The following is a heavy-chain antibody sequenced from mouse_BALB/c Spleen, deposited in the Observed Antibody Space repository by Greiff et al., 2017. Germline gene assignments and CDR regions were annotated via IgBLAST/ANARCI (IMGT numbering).Heavy chain of an antibody. CDR3: AKLGRYFDY. CDR1: GYSITSGYY. V-gene: IGHV3-6*02. Sequence: EVQLQQSGPGLVKPSQSLSLTCSVTGYSITSGYYWNWIRQFPGNKLEWMGYISYDGSNNYNPSLKNRISITRDTSKNQFFLKLNSVTPEDTATYYCAKLGRYFDYWGQGTTLTVSS. J-gene: IGHJ2*01. D-gene: IGHD4-1*01. CDR2: ISYDGSN.